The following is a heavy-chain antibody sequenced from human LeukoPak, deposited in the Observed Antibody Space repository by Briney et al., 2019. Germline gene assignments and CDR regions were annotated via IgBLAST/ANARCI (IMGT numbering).Heavy chain of an antibody. J-gene: IGHJ4*02. CDR1: GFTFADYG. D-gene: IGHD4-11*01. CDR2: INSNGGST. CDR3: ARVQRWGYSNYFEY. V-gene: IGHV3-20*04. Sequence: GGSLRLSCAASGFTFADYGMIWVRQAPGKGLEWVSAINSNGGSTGYADSVKGRFTMSRDNVKNSLYLQMDSLRAEDTALYYCARVQRWGYSNYFEYWGQGTVVTVSS.